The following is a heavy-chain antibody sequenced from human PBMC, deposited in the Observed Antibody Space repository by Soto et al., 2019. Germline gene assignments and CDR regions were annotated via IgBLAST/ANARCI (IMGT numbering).Heavy chain of an antibody. V-gene: IGHV4-30-4*01. CDR2: IYYSGST. CDR3: ARVPYYGSGLGGAYFDY. CDR1: GGSISSGDYY. J-gene: IGHJ4*02. Sequence: PSETLSLTCTVSGGSISSGDYYWSWIRQPPGKGLEWIGYIYYSGSTYYNQSLKSRVTISVDTSKNQFSLKLSSVTAADTALYYCARVPYYGSGLGGAYFDYWGQGTLVTVSS. D-gene: IGHD3-10*01.